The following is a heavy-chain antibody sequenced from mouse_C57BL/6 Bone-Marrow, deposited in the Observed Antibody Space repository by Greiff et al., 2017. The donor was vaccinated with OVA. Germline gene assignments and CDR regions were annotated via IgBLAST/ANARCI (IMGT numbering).Heavy chain of an antibody. CDR2: INPSTGGT. D-gene: IGHD2-4*01. J-gene: IGHJ4*01. Sequence: VQLQQSGPELVKPGASVKISCKASGYSFTGYYMHWVKQSPEKSLEWIGEINPSTGGTSYNQKFKGKATLTVDKSSSTAYMQLKSLTSEDSAVYYCAREGGYDYDGYAMDYWGKGTSVTVSS. CDR1: GYSFTGYY. CDR3: AREGGYDYDGYAMDY. V-gene: IGHV1-43*01.